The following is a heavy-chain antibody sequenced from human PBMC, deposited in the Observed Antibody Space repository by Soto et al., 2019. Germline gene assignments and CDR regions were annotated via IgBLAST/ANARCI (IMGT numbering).Heavy chain of an antibody. Sequence: QVQLQESGPGLVKPSQTLSLTCTVSGGSISSGGYYWSWIRQHPGKGLEWIGYIYYSGSTYYNPSLKSRVTISVDTSKNQFSLKLISVTAADTAVYYCARSLRGRQLKGFDPWGQGTLVTVSS. V-gene: IGHV4-31*03. J-gene: IGHJ5*02. CDR1: GGSISSGGYY. CDR3: ARSLRGRQLKGFDP. D-gene: IGHD3-16*01. CDR2: IYYSGST.